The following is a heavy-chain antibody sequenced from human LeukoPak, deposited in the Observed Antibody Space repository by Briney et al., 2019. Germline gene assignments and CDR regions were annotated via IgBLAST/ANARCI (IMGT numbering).Heavy chain of an antibody. J-gene: IGHJ6*03. D-gene: IGHD3-10*01. CDR1: GYTFTSYD. V-gene: IGHV1-8*01. CDR3: ARGTSMVRGVRLYYYMDV. Sequence: ASVKVSCKASGYTFTSYDINWVRQATGQGLEWMGWMSPNSGNTGYAQKFQGRVTMTRNTSISTAYMELSSLRSEDTAVYYCARGTSMVRGVRLYYYMDVWGKGTTVTISS. CDR2: MSPNSGNT.